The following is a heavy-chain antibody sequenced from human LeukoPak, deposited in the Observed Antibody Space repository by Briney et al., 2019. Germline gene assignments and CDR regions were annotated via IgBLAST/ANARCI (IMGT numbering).Heavy chain of an antibody. Sequence: SETLSLTCTVSGGSISSSSYYWGCIRQPPGKGLEWIGSIYYSGSTYYNPSLKSRVTISVDTSKNQFSLKLSSVTAADTAVYYCAGVDTLADDSYYIDFWGQGTLVIVSS. CDR2: IYYSGST. CDR3: AGVDTLADDSYYIDF. J-gene: IGHJ4*02. CDR1: GGSISSSSYY. V-gene: IGHV4-39*07. D-gene: IGHD5-18*01.